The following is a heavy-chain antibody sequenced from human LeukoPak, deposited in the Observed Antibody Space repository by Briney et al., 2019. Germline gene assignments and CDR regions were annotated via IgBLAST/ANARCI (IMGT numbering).Heavy chain of an antibody. CDR1: GFTFSSEW. Sequence: ARSLRLSCAASGFTFSSEWMHWVRPAPGRGLVWISHINSDGGRTHYEDSVRGRFTISRDNAKNTLYLQMNSLRAEDTAVYYCARDMTRTSGSWGQGTLVTVSS. CDR2: INSDGGRT. D-gene: IGHD3-10*01. V-gene: IGHV3-74*01. CDR3: ARDMTRTSGS. J-gene: IGHJ5*02.